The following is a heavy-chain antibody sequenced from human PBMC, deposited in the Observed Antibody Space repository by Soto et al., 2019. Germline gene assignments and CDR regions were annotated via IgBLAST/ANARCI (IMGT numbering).Heavy chain of an antibody. CDR1: GGSISSYY. J-gene: IGHJ4*02. Sequence: PSETLSLTCTVSGGSISSYYWSWIRQPPGKGLEWIGYIYYSGSTNYNPSLKSRVTISVDTSKNQFSLKLSSVTAADTAVYYCARRNYYDSSGYLTSFDYWGQGTLVTVSS. CDR3: ARRNYYDSSGYLTSFDY. CDR2: IYYSGST. D-gene: IGHD3-22*01. V-gene: IGHV4-59*01.